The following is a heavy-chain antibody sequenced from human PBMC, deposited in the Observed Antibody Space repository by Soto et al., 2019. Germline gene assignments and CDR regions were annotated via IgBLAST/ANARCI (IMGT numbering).Heavy chain of an antibody. CDR1: GYTFTTFG. CDR3: ARAYCSGGSCYLDY. CDR2: ISVYSGNT. Sequence: GQLVQSGGEVKKPGAAVKVSCQASGYTFTTFGSGWVRQAPGQGLEWMCWISVYSGNTDYPKKLQGRVTMTIDTSTSTTYMQLRSLRSDDTAVYYCARAYCSGGSCYLDYWGQGALVTVSS. V-gene: IGHV1-18*01. D-gene: IGHD2-15*01. J-gene: IGHJ4*02.